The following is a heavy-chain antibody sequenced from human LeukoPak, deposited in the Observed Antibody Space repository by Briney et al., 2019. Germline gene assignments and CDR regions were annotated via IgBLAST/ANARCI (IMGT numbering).Heavy chain of an antibody. CDR1: GGSISSYY. J-gene: IGHJ5*02. V-gene: IGHV4-59*08. Sequence: SETLSLTCTVSGGSISSYYWSWVRQPPGKGLEWIGFIYYSGGTNYNPSLKSRVTISVDTSKNQFSLKLGSVTAADAAVYYCARHGVSTTSGTGWFDPWGQGTLVIVSS. D-gene: IGHD1-1*01. CDR3: ARHGVSTTSGTGWFDP. CDR2: IYYSGGT.